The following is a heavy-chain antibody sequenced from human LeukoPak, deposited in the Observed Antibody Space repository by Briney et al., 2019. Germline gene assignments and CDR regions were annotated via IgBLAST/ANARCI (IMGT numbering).Heavy chain of an antibody. J-gene: IGHJ4*02. D-gene: IGHD3-3*01. CDR3: ARAPRRVLQLLPQKYYFDY. CDR2: ISSSGSTI. V-gene: IGHV3-48*03. CDR1: GFTFSSYE. Sequence: GGSLRLSCAASGFTFSSYEMNWVHQAPGKGLEWVSYISSSGSTIYYADSVKGRFTISRDNAKNSLYLQMNSLRAEDTAVYYCARAPRRVLQLLPQKYYFDYWGQGTLVTVSS.